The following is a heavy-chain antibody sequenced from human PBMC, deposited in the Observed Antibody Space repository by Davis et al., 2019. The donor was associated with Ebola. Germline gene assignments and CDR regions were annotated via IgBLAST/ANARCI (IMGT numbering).Heavy chain of an antibody. CDR3: AKEVEQLLVHPYYGLDV. CDR1: GFVFSSYA. D-gene: IGHD6-13*01. V-gene: IGHV3-23*01. CDR2: ISGSGGNI. Sequence: PGGSLRLSCAASGFVFSSYAMTWVRQAPGKGLEWVSAISGSGGNIYYAGSVKGRFTLSRDNSKNTLYLQANSLRAEDTAIYYCAKEVEQLLVHPYYGLDVWGQGTTVIVSS. J-gene: IGHJ6*02.